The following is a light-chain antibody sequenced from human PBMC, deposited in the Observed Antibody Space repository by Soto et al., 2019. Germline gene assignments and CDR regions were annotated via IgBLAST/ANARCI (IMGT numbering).Light chain of an antibody. Sequence: EIVLTQSPATLSSFPGDRATLSCRASQSVSSSYLAWYQQKPGQAPRLLIYRTSNRATGIPDRFSGSGSGTEFTLTISSMQSDDFAVYYCQQYNYWPGTFGQGTKVDIK. CDR1: QSVSSSY. J-gene: IGKJ1*01. V-gene: IGKV3D-15*01. CDR2: RTS. CDR3: QQYNYWPGT.